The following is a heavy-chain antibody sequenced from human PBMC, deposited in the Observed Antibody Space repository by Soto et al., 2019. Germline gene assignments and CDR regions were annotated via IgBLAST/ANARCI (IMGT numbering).Heavy chain of an antibody. D-gene: IGHD6-6*01. CDR2: IIPIFGTA. CDR1: GGTFSSYA. J-gene: IGHJ6*02. Sequence: QVQLVQSGAEVKKPGSSVKVSCKASGGTFSSYAISWVRQAPGQGLEWMGGIIPIFGTANYAQKFQGRVTITADESTSTAYMELSSLRSEDTAVYYCAGPYSRSSEVRRPYGMDVWGQGTTVTVS. CDR3: AGPYSRSSEVRRPYGMDV. V-gene: IGHV1-69*12.